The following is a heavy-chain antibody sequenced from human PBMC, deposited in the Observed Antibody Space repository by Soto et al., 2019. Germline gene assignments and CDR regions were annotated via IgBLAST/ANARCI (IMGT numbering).Heavy chain of an antibody. D-gene: IGHD3-22*01. CDR1: GGSISSGDYY. V-gene: IGHV4-30-4*01. CDR3: ARGGTMIRHFDY. CDR2: IYYSGST. Sequence: TLSLTCTVSGGSISSGDYYWSWIRQPPGKGLEWIGYIYYSGSTYYNPSLKSRVTISVDTSKNQFSLKLSSVTAADTAVYYCARGGTMIRHFDYWGQGTLVTVSS. J-gene: IGHJ4*02.